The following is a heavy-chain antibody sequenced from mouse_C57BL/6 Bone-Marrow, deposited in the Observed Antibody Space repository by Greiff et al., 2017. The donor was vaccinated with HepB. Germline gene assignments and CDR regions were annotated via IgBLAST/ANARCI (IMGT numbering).Heavy chain of an antibody. J-gene: IGHJ1*03. CDR2: ISYDGSN. D-gene: IGHD1-1*01. Sequence: DVKLQESGPGLVKPSQSLSLTCSVTGYSITSGYYWNWIRQFPGNKLEWMGYISYDGSNNYNPSLKNRISITRDTSKNQFFLKLNSVTTEDTATYYCARGGVGGSSYWYFDVWGTGTTVTVSS. V-gene: IGHV3-6*01. CDR3: ARGGVGGSSYWYFDV. CDR1: GYSITSGYY.